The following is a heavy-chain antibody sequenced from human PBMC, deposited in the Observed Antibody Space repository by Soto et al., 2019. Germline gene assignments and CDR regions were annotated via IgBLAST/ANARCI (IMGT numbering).Heavy chain of an antibody. J-gene: IGHJ3*02. CDR1: GYTFTSYY. D-gene: IGHD5-12*01. CDR3: ASRRDGYNSAFDI. CDR2: INPSGGST. V-gene: IGHV1-46*01. Sequence: GASVKVSCKASGYTFTSYYIHWVRQAPGQGLEWMGIINPSGGSTSYAQKFQGRVTMTRDTSTSTVYMELSSLRSEDTAVYYCASRRDGYNSAFDIWGQGTMVTVSS.